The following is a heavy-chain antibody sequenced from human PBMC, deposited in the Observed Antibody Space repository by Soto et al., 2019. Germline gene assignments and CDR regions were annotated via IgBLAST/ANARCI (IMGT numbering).Heavy chain of an antibody. CDR3: ARVVVGDATAQVMDV. Sequence: SLRLSCAASGFTFSSYGMHWVRQAPGKGLEWVAVIWYDGSNKYYADSVKGRFTISRDNSKNTLYLQMNSLGAEDTAVYYCARVVVGDATAQVMDVWGQGTTVTVSS. D-gene: IGHD1-26*01. CDR2: IWYDGSNK. V-gene: IGHV3-33*01. CDR1: GFTFSSYG. J-gene: IGHJ6*02.